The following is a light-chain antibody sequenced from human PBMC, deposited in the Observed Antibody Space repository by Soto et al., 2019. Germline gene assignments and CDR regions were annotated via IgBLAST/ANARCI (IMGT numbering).Light chain of an antibody. CDR1: TRDVGGYNY. CDR3: SSYGGSNNYV. CDR2: EVS. Sequence: QSVLTQPPSASGSPGQSVTISCTGTTRDVGGYNYVSWYQQHPGKAPNLMIYEVSQRPSGVPDRFSGSKSGNTASLTVSGLQAGDEADYYCSSYGGSNNYVFGTGTKVTVL. V-gene: IGLV2-8*01. J-gene: IGLJ1*01.